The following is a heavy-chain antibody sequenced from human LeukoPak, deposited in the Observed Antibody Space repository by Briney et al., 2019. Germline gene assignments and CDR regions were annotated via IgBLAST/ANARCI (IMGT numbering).Heavy chain of an antibody. Sequence: PVKVSCKASGGTFSSYAISWVRQAPGQGLEWMGGIIPIFGTANYAQKFQGRVTITADESTSTAYMELSSLRSEDTAVYYCAGRDGYNFLRAFDIWGQGTMVTVSS. CDR2: IIPIFGTA. V-gene: IGHV1-69*13. J-gene: IGHJ3*02. CDR3: AGRDGYNFLRAFDI. CDR1: GGTFSSYA. D-gene: IGHD5-24*01.